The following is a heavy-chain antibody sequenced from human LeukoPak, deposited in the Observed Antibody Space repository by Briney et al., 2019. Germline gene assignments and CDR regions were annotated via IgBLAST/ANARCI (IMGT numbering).Heavy chain of an antibody. CDR2: INERGTDS. CDR1: GFTFSGHW. D-gene: IGHD5-24*01. J-gene: IGHJ4*02. CDR3: AKSGYNRFDY. Sequence: GGSLRLSCTASGFTFSGHWIHWVRQPPGMGLVWVSRINERGTDSMYAESVKGRFTISRDNSKNTLYLQMNSLRAEDTAVYYCAKSGYNRFDYWGQGTLVTVSS. V-gene: IGHV3-74*03.